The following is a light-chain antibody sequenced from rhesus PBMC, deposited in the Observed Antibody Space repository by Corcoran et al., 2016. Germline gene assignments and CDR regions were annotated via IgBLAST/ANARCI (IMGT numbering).Light chain of an antibody. V-gene: IGKV1-22*01. Sequence: DIQMTQSPSSLSASVGDTVTITCRASQSIISWLDWYQQKPGKAPKLLSYKASSLQSGGPSRFSGSGSGTDFTLTFSRLRPEDFATCYCLPYSSSPFTFGPGTKLDIK. J-gene: IGKJ3*01. CDR2: KAS. CDR3: LPYSSSPFT. CDR1: QSIISW.